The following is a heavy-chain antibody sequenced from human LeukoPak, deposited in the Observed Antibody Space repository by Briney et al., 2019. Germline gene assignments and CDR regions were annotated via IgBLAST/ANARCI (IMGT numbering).Heavy chain of an antibody. D-gene: IGHD2-2*01. CDR2: IYPGVSDT. CDR3: ARGVPAASFDAFDI. CDR1: GYSFTSYL. J-gene: IGHJ3*02. V-gene: IGHV5-51*01. Sequence: GVSLKISCKGFGYSFTSYLIGWGRQMPGKGLEWRGIIYPGVSDTRYSPSFQGQVTFSADKSISTASLPWSSMKASDTAMYYCARGVPAASFDAFDIWGQGTMVTASS.